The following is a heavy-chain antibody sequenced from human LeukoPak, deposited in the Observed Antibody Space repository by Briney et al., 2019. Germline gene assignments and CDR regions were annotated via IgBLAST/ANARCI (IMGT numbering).Heavy chain of an antibody. J-gene: IGHJ4*02. Sequence: GGSLRLSCAAFGFTFSTYDMNWVRQAPGKGLEWVSYISSTYDTIYYADSLKGRFTISRDNVKNSLYMQMTSLRDEATAVYSCVISSWDFWGQGTLVTVSS. D-gene: IGHD6-13*01. CDR1: GFTFSTYD. CDR2: ISSTYDTI. V-gene: IGHV3-48*02. CDR3: VISSWDF.